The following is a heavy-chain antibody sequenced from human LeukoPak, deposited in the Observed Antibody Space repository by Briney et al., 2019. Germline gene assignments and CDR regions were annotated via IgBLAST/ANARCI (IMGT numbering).Heavy chain of an antibody. CDR1: GGTFSSYA. CDR2: IIPIFGTA. Sequence: ASVKVSCKASGGTFSSYAISWVRQAPGQGLEWMGGIIPIFGTANYAQKFQGRVTITADESTSTAYMELSSLRSEDTAVYYCARADYDILTGYYRGFGYWGQGTLVTVSS. V-gene: IGHV1-69*13. D-gene: IGHD3-9*01. J-gene: IGHJ4*02. CDR3: ARADYDILTGYYRGFGY.